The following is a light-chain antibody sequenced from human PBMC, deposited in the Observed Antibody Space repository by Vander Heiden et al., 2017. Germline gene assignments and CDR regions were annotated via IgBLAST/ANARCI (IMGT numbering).Light chain of an antibody. CDR3: SSYISSTSLRVA. Sequence: QSVLTHPASVSGSPGQSITIPCTGSSSHVHDYNYGSWYQQHPGKAPKLIIYDVSYRPSGVSNRFSGSKSGNTASLTISGLQADDEAEYYCSSYISSTSLRVAFGGGTKLTVL. V-gene: IGLV2-14*03. CDR2: DVS. CDR1: SSHVHDYNY. J-gene: IGLJ2*01.